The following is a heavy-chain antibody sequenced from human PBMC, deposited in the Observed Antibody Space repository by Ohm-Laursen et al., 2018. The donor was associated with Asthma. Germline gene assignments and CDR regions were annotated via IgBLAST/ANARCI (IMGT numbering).Heavy chain of an antibody. D-gene: IGHD6-19*01. V-gene: IGHV3-30*18. CDR2: ISYDGSNK. CDR3: AKDDRRWLVTPFDY. Sequence: SLRLSCAASGFTFSSYGMHWVRQAPGKGLEWVAVISYDGSNKYYADSVKGRFTISRDNAKNSLYLQMNSLRAEDTALYYCAKDDRRWLVTPFDYWGQGTLVTVSS. CDR1: GFTFSSYG. J-gene: IGHJ4*02.